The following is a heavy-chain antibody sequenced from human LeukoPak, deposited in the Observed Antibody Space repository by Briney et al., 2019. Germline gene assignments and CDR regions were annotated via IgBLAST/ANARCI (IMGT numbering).Heavy chain of an antibody. J-gene: IGHJ4*02. V-gene: IGHV3-43*02. CDR1: GFTFSSYW. CDR3: AKVGSVYSSGWYRSYFDY. D-gene: IGHD6-19*01. Sequence: GGSLRLSCAASGFTFSSYWMSWVRQAPGKGLEWVSLISGDGGSTYYADSVKGRFTISRDNSKNSLYLQMNSLRTEDTALYYCAKVGSVYSSGWYRSYFDYWGQGTLVTVSS. CDR2: ISGDGGST.